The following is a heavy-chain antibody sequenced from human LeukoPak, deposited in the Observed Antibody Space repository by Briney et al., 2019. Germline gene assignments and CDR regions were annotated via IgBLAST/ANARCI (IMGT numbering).Heavy chain of an antibody. V-gene: IGHV1-69*05. J-gene: IGHJ4*02. CDR1: GGTFNSYA. CDR2: IIPIFGTA. CDR3: ARDPRFIVVVPAATVFDY. D-gene: IGHD2-2*01. Sequence: SVKVSCKASGGTFNSYAISWVRQAPGQGLEWMGGIIPIFGTANHAQKFQGRVTITTDESTSTAYMELSSLRSEDTAVYYCARDPRFIVVVPAATVFDYWGQGTLVTVSS.